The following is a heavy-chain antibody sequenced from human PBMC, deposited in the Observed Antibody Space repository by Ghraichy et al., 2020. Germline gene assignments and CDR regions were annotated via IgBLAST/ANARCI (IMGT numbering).Heavy chain of an antibody. CDR1: GGSFSGYY. CDR3: ARGRINYYDSSGLYYYGMDV. V-gene: IGHV4-34*01. Sequence: SETLSLTCAVYGGSFSGYYWSWIRQPPGKGLEWIGEINHSGSTNYNPSLKSRVTISVDTSKNQFSLKLSSVTAADTAVYYCARGRINYYDSSGLYYYGMDVWGQGTTVTVSS. D-gene: IGHD3-22*01. CDR2: INHSGST. J-gene: IGHJ6*02.